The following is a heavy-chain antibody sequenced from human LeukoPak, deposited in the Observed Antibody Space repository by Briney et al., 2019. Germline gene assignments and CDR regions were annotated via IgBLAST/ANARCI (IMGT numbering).Heavy chain of an antibody. CDR2: ISRSSSYT. J-gene: IGHJ4*02. Sequence: PGGSLRLSCAASGFTFSDYYMSWIRQAPGKGLEWVSYISRSSSYTNYADSVKGRFTISRDNVKKSVYLQMNSLRAEDTAVYYCARDIGGYDSKKFDYWGQGALVTVSS. CDR1: GFTFSDYY. CDR3: ARDIGGYDSKKFDY. V-gene: IGHV3-11*05. D-gene: IGHD5-12*01.